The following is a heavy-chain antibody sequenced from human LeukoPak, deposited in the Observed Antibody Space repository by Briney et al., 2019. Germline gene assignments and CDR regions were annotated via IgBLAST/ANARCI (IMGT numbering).Heavy chain of an antibody. CDR1: GYTFTGYY. Sequence: ASVKVSCKASGYTFTGYYMHWVRQAPGQGREWMGRINLNRGGTNYAQKFQGRVTMTRDTSISTVYMELSRLRSDDTAVYYCAREDLPGPDYWGQGTLVTVSS. CDR2: INLNRGGT. J-gene: IGHJ4*02. V-gene: IGHV1-2*06. D-gene: IGHD1-14*01. CDR3: AREDLPGPDY.